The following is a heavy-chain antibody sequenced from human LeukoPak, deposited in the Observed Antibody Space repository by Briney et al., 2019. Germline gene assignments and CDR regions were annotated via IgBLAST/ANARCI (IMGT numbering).Heavy chain of an antibody. Sequence: ASVKVSCKASGYTFTSYGIIWVRQAPEQGLEWMGWISAYNGNTNYAQKLQGRVTMTTDTSTSTAYMELRSLRSDDTAVYYCARLFGPAHSYYYGMDVWGQGTTVTVSS. CDR1: GYTFTSYG. D-gene: IGHD1-14*01. CDR3: ARLFGPAHSYYYGMDV. V-gene: IGHV1-18*01. CDR2: ISAYNGNT. J-gene: IGHJ6*02.